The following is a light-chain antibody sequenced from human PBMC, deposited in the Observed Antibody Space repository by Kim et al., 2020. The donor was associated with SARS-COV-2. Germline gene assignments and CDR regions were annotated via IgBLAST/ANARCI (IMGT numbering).Light chain of an antibody. Sequence: SYELTRPPSVSVSPGQTASITCSGDKLGDKYACWYQQKPGQSPVLVIYQDNKRPSGIPERFSGSNSGNTATLTISGTQAMDEADYYCQAWDSSTAAFGGGTQLTVL. J-gene: IGLJ3*02. CDR1: KLGDKY. CDR2: QDN. CDR3: QAWDSSTAA. V-gene: IGLV3-1*01.